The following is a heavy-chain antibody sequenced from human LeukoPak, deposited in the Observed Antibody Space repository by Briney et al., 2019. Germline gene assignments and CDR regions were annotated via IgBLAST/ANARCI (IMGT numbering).Heavy chain of an antibody. V-gene: IGHV4-30-2*01. CDR3: ARAGYCSSTSCYWGAFDI. CDR2: IYPRGST. J-gene: IGHJ3*02. D-gene: IGHD2-2*01. CDR1: GGSISSGGYS. Sequence: PSQRVSVTFVVCGGSISSGGYSWSWIRQPPGKGLEGIGYIYPRGSTYYNPSLQSRVTISLDRSKHQFSLKLSSVTAADTAVYYCARAGYCSSTSCYWGAFDIWGQGTMVTVSS.